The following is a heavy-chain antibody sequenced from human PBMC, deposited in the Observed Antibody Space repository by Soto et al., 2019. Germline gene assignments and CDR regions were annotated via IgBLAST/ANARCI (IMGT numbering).Heavy chain of an antibody. Sequence: GGSLRLSCTASGFTFGDYAMSWVRQAPGKGLEWVGFIRSKAYGGTTEYAASVKGRFTISRDDSKSIDYLQMNSLKTEDTAVYYCTRDGILLWFGELFHYYYGMDVWGQGTTVTVSS. D-gene: IGHD3-10*01. CDR2: IRSKAYGGTT. CDR3: TRDGILLWFGELFHYYYGMDV. CDR1: GFTFGDYA. J-gene: IGHJ6*02. V-gene: IGHV3-49*04.